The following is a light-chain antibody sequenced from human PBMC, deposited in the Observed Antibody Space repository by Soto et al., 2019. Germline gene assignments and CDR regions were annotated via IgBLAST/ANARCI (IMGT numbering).Light chain of an antibody. J-gene: IGKJ1*01. V-gene: IGKV1-5*01. CDR2: DAS. CDR3: QQRSNWPPWT. Sequence: DIQMTQSPSILSASVGDRVTITCRASHGIGSSLAWYQQKPGKAPKVLIHDASNLETGVPSRFSGSGSGAEFTLTISSLEPEDFAVYYCQQRSNWPPWTFGQGTKVDIK. CDR1: HGIGSS.